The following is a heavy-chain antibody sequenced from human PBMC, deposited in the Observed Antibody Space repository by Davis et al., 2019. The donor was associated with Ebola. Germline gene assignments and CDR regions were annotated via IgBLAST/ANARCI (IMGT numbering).Heavy chain of an antibody. CDR3: AKDLSSSWYVNYYYYYGMDV. CDR1: GFTFSSYW. Sequence: GESLKISCGGSGFTFSSYWMTWVRQAPGKGLEWVSAISGSGISTYYADSVKGRFTISRDNSKNTLYLQMNSLRAEDTAVYYCAKDLSSSWYVNYYYYYGMDVWGQGTTVTVSS. D-gene: IGHD6-13*01. J-gene: IGHJ6*02. V-gene: IGHV3-23*01. CDR2: ISGSGIST.